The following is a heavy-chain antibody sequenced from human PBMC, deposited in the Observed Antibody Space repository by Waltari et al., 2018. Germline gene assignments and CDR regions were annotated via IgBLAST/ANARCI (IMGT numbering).Heavy chain of an antibody. Sequence: EVQLVESGGGLVKPGGSRRPACAASGCTCSRYGMNWARQASGKGREWVSSISSRSNYMYYEDSGKGRFTISRDNAENSLYLQMNSLRAEDTAVYYCARGRQWLPFYGMDVWGQGTTVTVSS. CDR1: GCTCSRYG. CDR3: ARGRQWLPFYGMDV. D-gene: IGHD6-19*01. J-gene: IGHJ6*02. V-gene: IGHV3-21*06. CDR2: ISSRSNYM.